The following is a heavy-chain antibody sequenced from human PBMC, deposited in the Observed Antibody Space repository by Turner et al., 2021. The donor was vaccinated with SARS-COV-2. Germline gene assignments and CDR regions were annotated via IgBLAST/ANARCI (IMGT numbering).Heavy chain of an antibody. Sequence: QITLKESGPTLVKPTQTLTLTCPFSGFSLSTSGVGLAWIRQPPGKALEWLALIYWDDDKRYSPSLKSRLTITKDTSKKQVVLTMTNMDPVDTATYYCAHKVVAAIFDYWGQGTLVTVSS. CDR2: IYWDDDK. J-gene: IGHJ4*02. CDR1: GFSLSTSGVG. D-gene: IGHD2-15*01. V-gene: IGHV2-5*02. CDR3: AHKVVAAIFDY.